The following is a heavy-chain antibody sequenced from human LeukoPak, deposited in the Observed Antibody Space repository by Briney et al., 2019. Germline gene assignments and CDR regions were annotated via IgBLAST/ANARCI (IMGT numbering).Heavy chain of an antibody. D-gene: IGHD3-10*01. V-gene: IGHV4-38-2*02. CDR3: ARDGLLWFGELTSWDP. CDR2: IYHSGST. CDR1: GYSISSGYY. Sequence: SETLSLTCTVSGYSISSGYYWGWIRQPPGKGLEWIGSIYHSGSTYYNPSLKSRVTISVDTSKNQFSLKLSSVTAADTAVYYCARDGLLWFGELTSWDPWGQGTLVTVSS. J-gene: IGHJ5*02.